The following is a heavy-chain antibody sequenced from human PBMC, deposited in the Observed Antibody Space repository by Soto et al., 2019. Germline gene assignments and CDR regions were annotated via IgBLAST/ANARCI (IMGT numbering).Heavy chain of an antibody. V-gene: IGHV1-18*01. CDR1: GYTFTSYG. D-gene: IGHD2-2*01. Sequence: ASVKVSCKASGYTFTSYGISWVRQASGQGLEWMGWISAYKGNTNYAQKLQGRVTMTTDTSTSTAYMELRSLRSDDTAVNYCARISVVVPAGSDYWGQGALVTVS. CDR2: ISAYKGNT. J-gene: IGHJ4*02. CDR3: ARISVVVPAGSDY.